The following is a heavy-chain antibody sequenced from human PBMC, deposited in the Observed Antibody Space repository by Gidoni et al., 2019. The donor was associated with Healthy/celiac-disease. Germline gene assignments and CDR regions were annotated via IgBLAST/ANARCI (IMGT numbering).Heavy chain of an antibody. CDR3: ARGVAATHPNYYYYGMDV. V-gene: IGHV1-69*04. J-gene: IGHJ6*02. CDR2: IIPILGIA. Sequence: QVQLVQSGAEVKKPGSSVKVSCKASGGTFSSYAISWVRQAPGQGLEWMGRIIPILGIANYAQKFQGRVTITADKSTSTAYMELSSLRSEDTAVYYCARGVAATHPNYYYYGMDVWGQGTTVTVSS. D-gene: IGHD3-3*01. CDR1: GGTFSSYA.